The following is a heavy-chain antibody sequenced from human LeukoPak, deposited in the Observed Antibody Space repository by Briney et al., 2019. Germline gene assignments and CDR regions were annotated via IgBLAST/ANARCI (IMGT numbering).Heavy chain of an antibody. CDR3: AKGSRSGGSYYFDY. V-gene: IGHV3-23*01. D-gene: IGHD2-15*01. CDR2: FTGSGGST. J-gene: IGHJ4*02. Sequence: PGGSLRLSCAASGFTFSNYAVGWVSQAPGKGLEWVSTFTGSGGSTYYADSVKGRFTISRDNPKNTLYLQMNSLRAEDTAVYYCAKGSRSGGSYYFDYWGQGTLVTVSS. CDR1: GFTFSNYA.